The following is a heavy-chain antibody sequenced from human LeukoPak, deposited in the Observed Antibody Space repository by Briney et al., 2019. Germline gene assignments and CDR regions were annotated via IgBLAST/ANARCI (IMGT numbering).Heavy chain of an antibody. J-gene: IGHJ4*02. CDR2: IIPPFGTA. CDR3: ARDQDGSGPDY. Sequence: GASVKVSCEASGGTFSNYAITWVRQAPGQGLEWMGGIIPPFGTANSAQKFQGRVTITADESTVTAYMELSSLRSEDTAVYYCARDQDGSGPDYWGQGTLVTVSS. CDR1: GGTFSNYA. D-gene: IGHD6-19*01. V-gene: IGHV1-69*13.